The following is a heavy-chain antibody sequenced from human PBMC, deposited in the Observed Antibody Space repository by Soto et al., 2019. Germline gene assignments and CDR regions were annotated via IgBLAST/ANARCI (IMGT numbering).Heavy chain of an antibody. Sequence: SETLSLTCTVSGGSITTSSYYWVWIRQPPGKGLEWIGSVYYSGSTYYNPSLKSRLTISVDTSKNHFSLKLSSVTAADTAVYYCARHPPTIFGVVAPYIDYWGQGTLVTVSS. CDR2: VYYSGST. CDR3: ARHPPTIFGVVAPYIDY. CDR1: GGSITTSSYY. V-gene: IGHV4-39*01. J-gene: IGHJ4*02. D-gene: IGHD3-3*01.